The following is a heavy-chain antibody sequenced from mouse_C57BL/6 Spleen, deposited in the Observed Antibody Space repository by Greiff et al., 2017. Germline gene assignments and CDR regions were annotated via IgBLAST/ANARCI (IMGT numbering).Heavy chain of an antibody. CDR2: INPNNGGT. Sequence: EVQLQQSGPELVKPGASVKISCKASGYTFTDYYMNWVKQSPGKSLEWIGDINPNNGGTSYNQKFKGKATLTVDKSTSTAYMELRSLTSEDSAVYYCARGDYYGSSHWYFDVWGTGTTVTVSS. V-gene: IGHV1-26*01. CDR1: GYTFTDYY. J-gene: IGHJ1*03. CDR3: ARGDYYGSSHWYFDV. D-gene: IGHD1-1*01.